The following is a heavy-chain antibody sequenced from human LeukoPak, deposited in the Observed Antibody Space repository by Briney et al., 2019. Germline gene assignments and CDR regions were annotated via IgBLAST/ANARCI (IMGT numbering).Heavy chain of an antibody. CDR2: INHSGST. CDR3: ARDSGSYYVRYWFDP. D-gene: IGHD1-26*01. Sequence: SETLSLTCAVYGGSFSGYYWSWIRQPPGKGLEWIGEINHSGSTNYNPSLKSRVTISVDTSKNQFSLKLSSVTAADTAVYYCARDSGSYYVRYWFDPWGQGTLVTVSS. CDR1: GGSFSGYY. V-gene: IGHV4-34*01. J-gene: IGHJ5*02.